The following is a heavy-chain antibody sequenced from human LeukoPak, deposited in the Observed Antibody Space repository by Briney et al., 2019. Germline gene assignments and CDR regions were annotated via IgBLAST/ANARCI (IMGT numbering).Heavy chain of an antibody. V-gene: IGHV4-59*12. CDR2: IYHSGST. Sequence: SETLSLTCTVSGGSISSYYWSWIRQPPGKGLEWIGYIYHSGSTYYNPSLKSRVTISVDRSKNQFSLRLSSVTAADTAVYYCARGGGPTGYGYYFDYWGQGTLVTVSS. CDR1: GGSISSYY. D-gene: IGHD5-18*01. J-gene: IGHJ4*02. CDR3: ARGGGPTGYGYYFDY.